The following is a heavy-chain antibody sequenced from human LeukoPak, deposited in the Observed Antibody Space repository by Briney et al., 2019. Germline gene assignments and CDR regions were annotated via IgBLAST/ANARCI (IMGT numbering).Heavy chain of an antibody. V-gene: IGHV3-74*01. J-gene: IGHJ6*02. CDR2: TSTDGRTT. D-gene: IGHD3-16*02. CDR3: TRTGYRHGMDV. CDR1: GFTFNNYW. Sequence: DGSLRLSCAASGFTFNNYWIHWVRQAPGKGLVWVSSTSTDGRTTVYGDSVKGRFTISRDNGKNTLDLQLNSLRVEDTAVYFCTRTGYRHGMDVWGQGTTVTVSS.